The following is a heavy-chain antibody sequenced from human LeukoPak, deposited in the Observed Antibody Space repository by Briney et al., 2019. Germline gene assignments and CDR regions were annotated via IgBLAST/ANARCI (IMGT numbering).Heavy chain of an antibody. CDR3: ARGAVPYYYYYMDV. CDR2: INQDVSET. Sequence: PGGSLRLSCAASGFTFSSYWMSWVRQAPGKGLEWVANINQDVSETNYVDSVKGRFTISRDNAKNSLYLQMNSLRAGDTAVYYCARGAVPYYYYYMDVWGKGTTVTVSS. CDR1: GFTFSSYW. D-gene: IGHD6-19*01. V-gene: IGHV3-7*01. J-gene: IGHJ6*03.